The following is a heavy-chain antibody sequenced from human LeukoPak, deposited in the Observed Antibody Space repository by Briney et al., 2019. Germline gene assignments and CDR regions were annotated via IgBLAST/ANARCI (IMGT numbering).Heavy chain of an antibody. J-gene: IGHJ4*02. D-gene: IGHD3-22*01. CDR3: AREDGYYDSSGYLEY. CDR2: ISYDGSNK. V-gene: IGHV3-30*04. Sequence: GGSLRLSCAASGFTFSSYAMHWVRQAPGKGLEWVAVISYDGSNKYYADSVKGRFTISRDNSKNTLYLQMNSLRAEDTAVYYCAREDGYYDSSGYLEYWGQGTLVTVSS. CDR1: GFTFSSYA.